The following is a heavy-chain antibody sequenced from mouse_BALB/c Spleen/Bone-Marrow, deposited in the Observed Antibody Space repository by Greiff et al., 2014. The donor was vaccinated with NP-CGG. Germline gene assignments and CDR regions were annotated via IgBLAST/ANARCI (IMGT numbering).Heavy chain of an antibody. CDR1: GYTFTSSW. CDR3: ARSYRFWYFDV. J-gene: IGHJ1*01. D-gene: IGHD2-14*01. Sequence: QVQLQQSGSVLVRPGASVKLSFKASGYTFTSSWMHWAKQRPGQGLEWIGDIHPNSGNTNYNEKFRGKATLTVDTSSNTAYVDLSSLTSKDSAVYYCARSYRFWYFDVWGAGTTVTVSS. CDR2: IHPNSGNT. V-gene: IGHV1S130*01.